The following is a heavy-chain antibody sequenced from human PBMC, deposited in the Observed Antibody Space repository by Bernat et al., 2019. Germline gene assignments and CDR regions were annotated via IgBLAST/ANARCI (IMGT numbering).Heavy chain of an antibody. CDR1: GGTFSSYA. V-gene: IGHV1-46*01. Sequence: QVQLVQSGAEVKKPGSSVKVSCKASGGTFSSYAISWVRQAPGQGLEWMGIINPSGGSTSYAQKFQGRVTMTRDTSTSTVYMELSSLRSEDTAVYYCARVGRDIVVVPAAITYYYYYMDVWGKGTTVTVSS. CDR3: ARVGRDIVVVPAAITYYYYYMDV. CDR2: INPSGGST. D-gene: IGHD2-2*02. J-gene: IGHJ6*03.